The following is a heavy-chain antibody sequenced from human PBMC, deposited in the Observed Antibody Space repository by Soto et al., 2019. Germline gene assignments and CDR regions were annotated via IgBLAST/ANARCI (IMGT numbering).Heavy chain of an antibody. V-gene: IGHV3-64*04. CDR3: VRIKLGSLKTFDY. CDR1: GFTFSSYA. Sequence: PGGSLRLSCAASGFTFSSYAMHWVRQAPGKGLEYVSAISSNSYTTEYAASVKGRFTISRDDSKNSLYLHMNSLKTEDTAVYYCVRIKLGSLKTFDYWGQGTLVTVSS. D-gene: IGHD6-13*01. CDR2: ISSNSYTT. J-gene: IGHJ4*02.